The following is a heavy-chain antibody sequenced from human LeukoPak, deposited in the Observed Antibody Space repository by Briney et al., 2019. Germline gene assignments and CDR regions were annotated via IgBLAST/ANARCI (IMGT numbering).Heavy chain of an antibody. J-gene: IGHJ4*02. CDR2: IRGNGDT. Sequence: PGGSLRLSSAASGLSFSSFAMSWVRQGPARGLEWVSSIRGNGDTFYADFVKGRFTLSSDSSTNTVYFQLNNLRVEDTAIYYCARASWVSSTDAVRWGQGTLVTVSS. CDR3: ARASWVSSTDAVR. V-gene: IGHV3-23*01. D-gene: IGHD3-16*01. CDR1: GLSFSSFA.